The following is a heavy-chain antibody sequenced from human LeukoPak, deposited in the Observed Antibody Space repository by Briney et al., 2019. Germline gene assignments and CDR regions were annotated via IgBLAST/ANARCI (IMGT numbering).Heavy chain of an antibody. J-gene: IGHJ6*02. CDR2: ISYTGKT. D-gene: IGHD6-19*01. CDR3: ARFFGQSMVVSDPYGMDV. V-gene: IGHV4-39*01. CDR1: GFSMDTIYYQ. Sequence: SETLSLTCTVSGFSMDTIYYQWGWIRQPPGRGLEWIGTISYTGKTYYNPSLKSRVTMSVDTSKNQFSLWLSSVTATDTSVYYCARFFGQSMVVSDPYGMDVWGQGTTVTVSS.